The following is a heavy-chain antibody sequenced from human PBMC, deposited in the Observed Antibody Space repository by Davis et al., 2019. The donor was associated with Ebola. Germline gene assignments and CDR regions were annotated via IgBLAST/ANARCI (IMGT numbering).Heavy chain of an antibody. Sequence: GGSLRLSCAASGFTFSSYSMNWVRQAPGKGLEWVSSISSSSSHIYYADSVKGRFTISRDNAKNSLYLQMNSLRAEDTAVYYCARESYYYGSGSSGYYGMDVWGQGTTVTVSS. CDR1: GFTFSSYS. CDR2: ISSSSSHI. CDR3: ARESYYYGSGSSGYYGMDV. V-gene: IGHV3-21*01. D-gene: IGHD3-10*01. J-gene: IGHJ6*02.